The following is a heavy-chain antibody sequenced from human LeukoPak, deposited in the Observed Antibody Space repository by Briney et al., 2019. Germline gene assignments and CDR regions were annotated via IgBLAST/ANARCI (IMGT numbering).Heavy chain of an antibody. CDR2: ISAYNGNT. CDR3: ARDLSNYRRGDFDY. Sequence: ASVKVSCKASGYTFTSYGISWVRQAPGQGLEWMGWISAYNGNTNYAQKLQGRVTMTRDTSTSTVYMELSSLRSEDTAVYYCARDLSNYRRGDFDYWGQGILVTVSS. D-gene: IGHD4-11*01. CDR1: GYTFTSYG. J-gene: IGHJ4*02. V-gene: IGHV1-18*01.